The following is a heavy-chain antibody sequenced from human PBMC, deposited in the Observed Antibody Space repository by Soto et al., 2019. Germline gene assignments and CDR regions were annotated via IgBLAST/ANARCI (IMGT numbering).Heavy chain of an antibody. CDR1: GFTFGDYA. V-gene: IGHV3-49*03. CDR3: TRDQGDGYNLGWCDP. Sequence: PGESLKISCTASGFTFGDYAMSWFRQAPGKGLEWVGFIRSKAYGGTTEYAASVKGRFTISRDDSKSIAYLQMNSLKTEDTAVYCCTRDQGDGYNLGWCDPWGQVTMGTVSA. D-gene: IGHD5-12*01. CDR2: IRSKAYGGTT. J-gene: IGHJ5*02.